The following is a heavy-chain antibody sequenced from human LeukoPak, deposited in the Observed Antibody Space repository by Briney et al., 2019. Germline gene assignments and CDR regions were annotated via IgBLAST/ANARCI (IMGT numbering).Heavy chain of an antibody. J-gene: IGHJ4*02. Sequence: GASVKVSCKASGYTFTSYAMNWVRQAPGQGLEWMGWINTNTGNPTYAQGFTGRFVFSLDTSVSTAYLQISSLKAEDTAVYYCAREGDRWLQFPFDYWGQGTLVTVSS. CDR3: AREGDRWLQFPFDY. CDR2: INTNTGNP. D-gene: IGHD5-24*01. V-gene: IGHV7-4-1*02. CDR1: GYTFTSYA.